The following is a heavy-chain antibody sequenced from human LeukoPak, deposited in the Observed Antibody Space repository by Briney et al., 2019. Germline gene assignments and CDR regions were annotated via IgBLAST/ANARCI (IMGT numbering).Heavy chain of an antibody. Sequence: RGGSLRLSCVASGFTFSSYGMHWVRQAPGKGLEWVAVISYDGSNKYYADSVKGRFTISRDNSKNTLYLQMNSLRAEDTAVYYCAKDRTGYFDYWGQGTLVTVSS. J-gene: IGHJ4*02. CDR2: ISYDGSNK. D-gene: IGHD1-14*01. CDR1: GFTFSSYG. CDR3: AKDRTGYFDY. V-gene: IGHV3-30*18.